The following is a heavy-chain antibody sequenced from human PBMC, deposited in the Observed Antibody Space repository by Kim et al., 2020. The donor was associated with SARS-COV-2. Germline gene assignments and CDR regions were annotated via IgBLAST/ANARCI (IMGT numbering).Heavy chain of an antibody. Sequence: GGSLRLSCAASGFIFSNYGMHWVRQAPGRGLEWVAVIWHDGTNKYYADSVKGRFTLSRDNSENTLYLQMNSLRAEDTAVYYCARGEGGNSLGYWGQGTLVTGSS. CDR2: IWHDGTNK. V-gene: IGHV3-33*01. J-gene: IGHJ4*02. CDR3: ARGEGGNSLGY. D-gene: IGHD2-15*01. CDR1: GFIFSNYG.